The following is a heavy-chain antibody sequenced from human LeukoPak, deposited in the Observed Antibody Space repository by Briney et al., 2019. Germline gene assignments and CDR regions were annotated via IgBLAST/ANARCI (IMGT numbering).Heavy chain of an antibody. CDR3: ARDYYYDSSGYPGL. D-gene: IGHD3-22*01. V-gene: IGHV3-30-3*01. CDR1: GFTFSSYA. J-gene: IGHJ4*02. CDR2: ISYDGSNK. Sequence: PGGSLRLSCAASGFTFSSYATHWVRQAPGKGLEWVAVISYDGSNKYYADSVKGRFTISRDNSKNTLYLQMNSLRAEDTAVYYCARDYYYDSSGYPGLWGQGTLVTVSS.